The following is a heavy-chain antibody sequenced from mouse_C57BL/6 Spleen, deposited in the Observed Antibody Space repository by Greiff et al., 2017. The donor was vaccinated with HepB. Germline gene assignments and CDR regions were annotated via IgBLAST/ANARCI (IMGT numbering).Heavy chain of an antibody. CDR1: GYTFTGYW. D-gene: IGHD1-1*01. CDR2: ILPGSGST. V-gene: IGHV1-9*01. CDR3: ARCGAYCGSSYWYFDV. Sequence: VQLQQSGAELMKPGASVKLSCKATGYTFTGYWIEWVKQRPGHGLEWIGEILPGSGSTNYNEKFKGKATFTADTSSNTAYMQLSSLTTEDSAIYYCARCGAYCGSSYWYFDVWGTGTTGTVSS. J-gene: IGHJ1*03.